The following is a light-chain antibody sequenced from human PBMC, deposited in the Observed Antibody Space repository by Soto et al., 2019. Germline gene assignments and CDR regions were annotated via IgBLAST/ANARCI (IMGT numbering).Light chain of an antibody. CDR1: PDITSS. Sequence: DLQMTQSPSSLSASVGNRVTITCQASPDITSSVNWYQHKPGKAPTLLIDDASILEAGVPSRFSGSGSGTDFTFTISSLQPEDVTTYYCQKCDYLPIFGPGTTVYFK. V-gene: IGKV1-33*01. CDR2: DAS. CDR3: QKCDYLPI. J-gene: IGKJ3*01.